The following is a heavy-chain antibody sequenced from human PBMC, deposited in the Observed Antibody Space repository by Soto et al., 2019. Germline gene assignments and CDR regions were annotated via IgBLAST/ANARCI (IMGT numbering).Heavy chain of an antibody. V-gene: IGHV4-39*02. Sequence: SETLSLTCTVSGGSISSSSYYWGWIRQPPGKGLEWIGSIYYSGSTYYNPSLKSRVTISVDTSKNQFSLKLSSVTAADTAVYYCAREIGSSSWYGAEDWFDPWGQGTLVTVS. D-gene: IGHD6-13*01. CDR3: AREIGSSSWYGAEDWFDP. J-gene: IGHJ5*02. CDR2: IYYSGST. CDR1: GGSISSSSYY.